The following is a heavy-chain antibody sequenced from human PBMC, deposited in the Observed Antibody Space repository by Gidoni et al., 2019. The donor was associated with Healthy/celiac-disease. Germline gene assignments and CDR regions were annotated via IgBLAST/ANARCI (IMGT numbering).Heavy chain of an antibody. D-gene: IGHD5-18*01. J-gene: IGHJ5*02. CDR3: ARGLTSGYSYGYYNWFDP. V-gene: IGHV1-46*01. CDR2: SNPSGGST. CDR1: AYTYTSYY. Sequence: QVQLVQSGAEVKKPGASVKGSCKASAYTYTSYYMHWVRQAPGQGLEWMGISNPSGGSTSSAQKFQGRVTMTRDTSTSTVYMELSSLRSEDTAVYYCARGLTSGYSYGYYNWFDPWGQGTLVTVSS.